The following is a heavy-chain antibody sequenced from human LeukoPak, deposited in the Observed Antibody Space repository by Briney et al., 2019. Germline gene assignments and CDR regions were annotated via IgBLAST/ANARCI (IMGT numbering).Heavy chain of an antibody. J-gene: IGHJ4*02. CDR3: ARDRYYGSGSSFDY. Sequence: GRSLRLSCAASGFAFSSYGMHWVRQAPGKGLEWVAVIWYDGSNKYYADSVKGRFTISRDNSKNTPYLQMNSLRAEDTAVYYCARDRYYGSGSSFDYWGQGTLVTVSS. D-gene: IGHD3-10*01. CDR1: GFAFSSYG. V-gene: IGHV3-33*01. CDR2: IWYDGSNK.